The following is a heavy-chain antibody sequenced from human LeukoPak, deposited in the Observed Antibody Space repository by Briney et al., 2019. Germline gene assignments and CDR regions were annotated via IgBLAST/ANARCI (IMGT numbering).Heavy chain of an antibody. Sequence: ASVKVSCKASGYTFTSYAMHWVRQAPGQRLEWMGWINAGNGNTKYSQKFQGRVTITADESTSTAYMELSSLRSEDTAVYYCARVIFYCSSTSCPMDVWGQGTTVTVSS. D-gene: IGHD2-2*01. J-gene: IGHJ6*02. CDR2: INAGNGNT. CDR1: GYTFTSYA. CDR3: ARVIFYCSSTSCPMDV. V-gene: IGHV1-3*01.